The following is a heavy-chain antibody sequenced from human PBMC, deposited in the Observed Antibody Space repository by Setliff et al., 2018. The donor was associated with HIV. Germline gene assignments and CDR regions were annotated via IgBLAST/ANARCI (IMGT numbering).Heavy chain of an antibody. Sequence: GSLRLSCAASGFTFNNYAMGWVRQAPGKGLEWVSAINDRGDYIYYADFARGRFTISRDSSKNTLYLQMNSLRAEDTAVYYCARDHRSGGLDYWGQGTLVTVSS. V-gene: IGHV3-23*01. CDR3: ARDHRSGGLDY. CDR1: GFTFNNYA. D-gene: IGHD3-10*01. CDR2: INDRGDYI. J-gene: IGHJ4*02.